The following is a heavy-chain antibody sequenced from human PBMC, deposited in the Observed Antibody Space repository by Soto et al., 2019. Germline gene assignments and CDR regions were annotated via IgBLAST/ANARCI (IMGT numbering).Heavy chain of an antibody. CDR2: ISYDGSNK. V-gene: IGHV3-30-3*01. CDR3: ARTVAGTCLYDT. J-gene: IGHJ5*02. CDR1: VFTFSSYA. Sequence: HPGGSVRLSCAASVFTFSSYAINFVRQAPGKGLEWVAVISYDGSNKYYADSVRGRFTISRDNSKNTLYLQMNSLRAEDTAVYYWARTVAGTCLYDTWGQGT. D-gene: IGHD6-13*01.